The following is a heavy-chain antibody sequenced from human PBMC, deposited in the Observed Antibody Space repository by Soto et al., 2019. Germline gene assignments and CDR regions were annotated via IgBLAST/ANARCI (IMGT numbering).Heavy chain of an antibody. J-gene: IGHJ3*02. V-gene: IGHV3-21*01. Sequence: DVQLVESGGGLVKPGGSLRLSCAASGFNFITFSMNWVRQAPGKGLEWVSSISASSSSIYYAESVKGRFTVSRDNAKNSLYLPMNSLTAEDTALYYCVRDAYNRDAFDIWGQGTTVTVSS. D-gene: IGHD1-20*01. CDR1: GFNFITFS. CDR2: ISASSSSI. CDR3: VRDAYNRDAFDI.